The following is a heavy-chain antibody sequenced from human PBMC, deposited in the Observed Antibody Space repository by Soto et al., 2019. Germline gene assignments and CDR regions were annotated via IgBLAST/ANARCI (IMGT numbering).Heavy chain of an antibody. D-gene: IGHD6-19*01. Sequence: QVQLVQSGAEVKKPGSSVKVSCKASGGTFSSYAISWVRQAPGQGLEWMGGIIPIFGTANYAQKFQGRVTITADESTSTAYMELSSLRSEDTAVYYCAKAPNAVAGRRYYGMDVWGQGTTVTVSS. CDR2: IIPIFGTA. J-gene: IGHJ6*02. V-gene: IGHV1-69*12. CDR3: AKAPNAVAGRRYYGMDV. CDR1: GGTFSSYA.